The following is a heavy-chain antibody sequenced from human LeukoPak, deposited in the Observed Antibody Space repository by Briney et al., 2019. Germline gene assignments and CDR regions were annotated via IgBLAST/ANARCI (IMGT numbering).Heavy chain of an antibody. Sequence: SETLSLTCTVSGGFVSRESWTWIRQFPDKRLEWIGYISHSGASDYKPSLESRVTISVDTSKNQFSLKLSSVTAADTAVYYCAAAFDIWGQGTMVTVSS. CDR1: GGFVSRES. CDR2: ISHSGAS. CDR3: AAAFDI. J-gene: IGHJ3*02. V-gene: IGHV4-4*09.